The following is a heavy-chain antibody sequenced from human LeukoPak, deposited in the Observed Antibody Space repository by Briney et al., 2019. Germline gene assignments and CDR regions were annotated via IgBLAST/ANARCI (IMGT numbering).Heavy chain of an antibody. J-gene: IGHJ6*03. V-gene: IGHV3-21*01. CDR2: ISSSSYI. CDR1: GFTFSSYS. Sequence: GGSLRLSCAASGFTFSSYSMNWVRQAPGKGLEWVSSISSSSYIYYADSAKGRFTISRDNAKNSLYLQMNSLRAEDTAVYYCARVGSRTGYYYMDVWGKGTTVTVSS. CDR3: ARVGSRTGYYYMDV. D-gene: IGHD1-1*01.